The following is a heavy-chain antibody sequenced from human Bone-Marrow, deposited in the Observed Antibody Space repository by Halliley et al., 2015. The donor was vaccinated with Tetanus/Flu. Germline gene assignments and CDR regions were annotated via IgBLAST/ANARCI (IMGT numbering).Heavy chain of an antibody. D-gene: IGHD6-19*01. J-gene: IGHJ4*02. Sequence: MGRIAPSDSSTKSRPSFQGHVTISADKSISPASLQWSSLKASDTAMYYCARHAFGDSGWSYFDFWGQGTLVTVSS. V-gene: IGHV5-10-1*01. CDR3: ARHAFGDSGWSYFDF. CDR2: IAPSDSST.